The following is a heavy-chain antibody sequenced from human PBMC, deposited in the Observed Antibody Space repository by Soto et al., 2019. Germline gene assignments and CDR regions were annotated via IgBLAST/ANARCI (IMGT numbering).Heavy chain of an antibody. D-gene: IGHD6-6*01. Sequence: GASLKISCKGSGYSFTSYWIGWVRQMPGKGLEWMGIIYPGDSDTRYSPSFQGQVTISADKSISTAYLQWSSLKASDTAMYYCARRDSSSLNYYYGMDVWGQGTTVTVSS. CDR3: ARRDSSSLNYYYGMDV. V-gene: IGHV5-51*01. CDR2: IYPGDSDT. CDR1: GYSFTSYW. J-gene: IGHJ6*02.